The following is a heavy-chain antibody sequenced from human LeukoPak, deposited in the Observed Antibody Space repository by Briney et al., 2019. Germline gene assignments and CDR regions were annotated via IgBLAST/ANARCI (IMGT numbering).Heavy chain of an antibody. D-gene: IGHD2-8*01. CDR1: GGTFSSYA. CDR2: INPSGGGT. CDR3: ASVYLYGMDV. V-gene: IGHV1-46*01. Sequence: ASVKVSCKASGGTFSSYAISWVRQAPGQGLEWMAIINPSGGGTKYAQKFQGRVTMIRDTPTNTVYMELSSLRTEDTAVYYCASVYLYGMDVWGQGTTVTVSS. J-gene: IGHJ6*02.